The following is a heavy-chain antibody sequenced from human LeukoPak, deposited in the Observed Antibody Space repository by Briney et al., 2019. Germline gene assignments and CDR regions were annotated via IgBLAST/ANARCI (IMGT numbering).Heavy chain of an antibody. CDR1: GYTFTSYA. CDR2: INAGNGNT. Sequence: ASVKVSCKASGYTFTSYAMHWVRQAPEQRLEWMGWINAGNGNTKYSQKFQGRVTITRDTSASTAYMELSSLRSEDTAVYYCARARDIRKGWYFDLWGRGTLVTVSS. D-gene: IGHD2-15*01. J-gene: IGHJ2*01. CDR3: ARARDIRKGWYFDL. V-gene: IGHV1-3*01.